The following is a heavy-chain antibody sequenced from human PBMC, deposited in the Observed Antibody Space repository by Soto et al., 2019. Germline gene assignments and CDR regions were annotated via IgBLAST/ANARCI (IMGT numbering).Heavy chain of an antibody. Sequence: EEQLVESGGTVVQPGGSLRLSCEASGFTFESYTMHWVRQAPGKGLEWVSLISWNGGSSFYADSVKGRFTISRDNSRDSLYLQMNSLRPEDSALYYCAKNIGAHGSGGGDVWGHGTTVTVSS. CDR3: AKNIGAHGSGGGDV. J-gene: IGHJ6*02. CDR1: GFTFESYT. D-gene: IGHD3-10*01. V-gene: IGHV3-43*01. CDR2: ISWNGGSS.